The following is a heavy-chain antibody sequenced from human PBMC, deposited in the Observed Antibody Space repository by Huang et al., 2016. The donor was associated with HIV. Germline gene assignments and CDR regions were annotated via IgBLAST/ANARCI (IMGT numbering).Heavy chain of an antibody. J-gene: IGHJ3*02. Sequence: EVQLVESGGGLVKPGGSLRLSCAASGFTFCNAWMRWVRQAPGKGLEWVGLNKRKTYRGTTDYAAPVKGRFTISRDDSKNTLYLKMNTLKTEDTAVYYCTTDRDYGDYVADAFDIWGQGTMVTVSS. D-gene: IGHD4-17*01. CDR2: NKRKTYRGTT. CDR1: GFTFCNAW. CDR3: TTDRDYGDYVADAFDI. V-gene: IGHV3-15*01.